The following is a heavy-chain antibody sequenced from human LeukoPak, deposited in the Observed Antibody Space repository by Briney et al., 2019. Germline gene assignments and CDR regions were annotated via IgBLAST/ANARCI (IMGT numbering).Heavy chain of an antibody. Sequence: GRSLRLSCAASGFTFSSYGMHWVRQAPGKGLEWVAVIPYDGSNKYYADSVKGRFTISRDNSKNTLYLQMNSLRAEDTAVYYCAKDVRAPHYDFWSGYYRDYYYYYGMDVWGQGTTVTVSS. D-gene: IGHD3-3*01. V-gene: IGHV3-30*18. CDR2: IPYDGSNK. CDR3: AKDVRAPHYDFWSGYYRDYYYYYGMDV. CDR1: GFTFSSYG. J-gene: IGHJ6*02.